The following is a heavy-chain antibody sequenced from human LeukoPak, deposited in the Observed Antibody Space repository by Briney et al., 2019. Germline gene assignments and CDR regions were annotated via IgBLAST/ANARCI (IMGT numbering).Heavy chain of an antibody. CDR2: ISSSSSYT. J-gene: IGHJ4*02. CDR3: ARSPLAMVRGVIREFDY. D-gene: IGHD3-10*01. CDR1: GFTFSDYY. Sequence: GGSLRLSCAASGFTFSDYYMSWTRQAPGKGLEWVSYISSSSSYTNYADSVKGRFTISRDNAKNSLYLQMNSLRAEDTAVYYCARSPLAMVRGVIREFDYWGQGTLVTVSS. V-gene: IGHV3-11*03.